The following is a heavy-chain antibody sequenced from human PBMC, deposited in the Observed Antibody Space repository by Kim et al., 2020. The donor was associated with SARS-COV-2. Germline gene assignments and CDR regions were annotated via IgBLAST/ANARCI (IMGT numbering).Heavy chain of an antibody. CDR2: IYYSGST. V-gene: IGHV4-39*01. D-gene: IGHD1-26*01. Sequence: SETLSLTCTVSGGSISSSSYYWGWIRQPPGKGLEWIGSIYYSGSTYYNPSLKSRVTISVDTSKNQFSLKLSSVTAADTAVYYCARASAQWEPLAFDYWGQGTLVTVSS. J-gene: IGHJ4*02. CDR3: ARASAQWEPLAFDY. CDR1: GGSISSSSYY.